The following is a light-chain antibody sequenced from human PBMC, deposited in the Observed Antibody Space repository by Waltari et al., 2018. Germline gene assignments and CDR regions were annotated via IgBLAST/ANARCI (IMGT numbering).Light chain of an antibody. CDR1: TGAVTSGHY. Sequence: QAVVTQEPSLTVSPGGPVTLTCGSSTGAVTSGHYPYWFQQKPGQAPRTLIYDTNNKYSWTPARFSGSLLGGKAALTLSGAQPEDEADYYCLLSYSGAHVFGTGTTVTVL. V-gene: IGLV7-46*01. J-gene: IGLJ1*01. CDR2: DTN. CDR3: LLSYSGAHV.